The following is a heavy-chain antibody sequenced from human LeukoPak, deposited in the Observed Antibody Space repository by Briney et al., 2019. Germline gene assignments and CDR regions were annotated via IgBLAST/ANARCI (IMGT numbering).Heavy chain of an antibody. J-gene: IGHJ5*02. CDR3: ARFEDYYYGSGSSRNWFDP. V-gene: IGHV4-34*01. Sequence: SETLSLTCAVYGGSFSGYYWSRIRQPPGKGLEWIGEINHSGSTNYNPSLKSRVTISVDTSKNQFSLKLSSVTAADTAVYYCARFEDYYYGSGSSRNWFDPWGQGTLVTVSS. CDR2: INHSGST. CDR1: GGSFSGYY. D-gene: IGHD3-10*01.